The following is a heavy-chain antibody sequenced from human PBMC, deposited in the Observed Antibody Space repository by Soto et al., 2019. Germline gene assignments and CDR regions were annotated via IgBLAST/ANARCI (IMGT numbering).Heavy chain of an antibody. CDR2: INAEGTSA. Sequence: EVQLVESGGGLVQRGGSRNFSCEASGFKLNAYGRNWVRKFRGKGLVGGARINAEGTSASYADSLKGRFTISRDNAKNTVYLLMNSLRAEDSAVYYCARGGPYNYGPRGSRVADFWGLGTLVTLSS. D-gene: IGHD5-18*01. V-gene: IGHV3-74*01. CDR3: ARGGPYNYGPRGSRVADF. CDR1: GFKLNAYG. J-gene: IGHJ4*02.